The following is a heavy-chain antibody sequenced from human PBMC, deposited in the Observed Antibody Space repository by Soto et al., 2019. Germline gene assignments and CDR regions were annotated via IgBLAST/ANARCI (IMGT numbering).Heavy chain of an antibody. V-gene: IGHV1-3*01. CDR1: GYTFTSYA. CDR2: INAGNGNT. Sequence: QVQLVQSGAEVKKPGASVKVSCKASGYTFTSYAMHWVRQAPGQRLEWMGWINAGNGNTKYSQKFQGRVTITRDSSASTAYMELSSLRSEDTAVYYCARAYSSSWYAYWGQGTLVTVSS. CDR3: ARAYSSSWYAY. D-gene: IGHD6-13*01. J-gene: IGHJ4*02.